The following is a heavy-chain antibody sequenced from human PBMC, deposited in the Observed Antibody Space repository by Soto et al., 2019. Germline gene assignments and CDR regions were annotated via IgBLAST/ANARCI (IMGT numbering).Heavy chain of an antibody. J-gene: IGHJ4*02. D-gene: IGHD3-22*01. CDR2: ISGNGGST. CDR3: ARSITDYYDSSGYYDDY. V-gene: IGHV3-23*01. CDR1: GFTFSSYA. Sequence: PGGSLRLSCAASGFTFSSYAMSWVRQGPGKGLEWVSSISGNGGSTYYADSVKGRFTISRDNAKNSLYQQMNSLRAEDTAVYYCARSITDYYDSSGYYDDYWGQGT.